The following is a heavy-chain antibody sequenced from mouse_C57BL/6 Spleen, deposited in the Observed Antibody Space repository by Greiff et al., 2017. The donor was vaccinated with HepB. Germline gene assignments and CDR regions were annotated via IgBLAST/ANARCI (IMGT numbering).Heavy chain of an antibody. J-gene: IGHJ4*01. CDR3: ARSYYYGSVYAMDY. CDR1: GYAFSSSW. Sequence: VKLQQSGPELVKPGASVKISCKASGYAFSSSWMNWVKQRPGKGLEWIGRIYPGDGDTNYNGKFKGKATLTADKSSSTAYMQLSSLTSEDSAVYFCARSYYYGSVYAMDYWGQGTSVTVSS. D-gene: IGHD1-1*01. CDR2: IYPGDGDT. V-gene: IGHV1-82*01.